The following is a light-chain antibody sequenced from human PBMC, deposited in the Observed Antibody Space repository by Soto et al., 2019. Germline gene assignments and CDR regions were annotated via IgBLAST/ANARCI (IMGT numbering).Light chain of an antibody. Sequence: DIQMTQSPSSLSASVGDRVIITCRASQGISNYLAWYQQKPGKVPKVLIYAASTLQSGVPSRFSGSGSGTDFTLTISSLQSEDVATYYCQKYKNAPLTFGGGTKVEIK. V-gene: IGKV1-27*01. CDR3: QKYKNAPLT. J-gene: IGKJ4*01. CDR1: QGISNY. CDR2: AAS.